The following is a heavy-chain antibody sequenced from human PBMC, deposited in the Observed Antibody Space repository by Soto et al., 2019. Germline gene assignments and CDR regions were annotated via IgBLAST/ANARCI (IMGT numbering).Heavy chain of an antibody. J-gene: IGHJ5*02. CDR3: ERSRITIFGVVITPDWFDP. CDR2: IYYSGST. V-gene: IGHV4-59*01. D-gene: IGHD3-3*01. CDR1: GVSISSYY. Sequence: ETLSLTCPVSGVSISSYYWSWIRQPPGKGLEWIGYIYYSGSTNYNPSLKSRVTISVDTSKNQFSLKLSSVTAEDTAVYYCERSRITIFGVVITPDWFDPWGQGTLVTVYS.